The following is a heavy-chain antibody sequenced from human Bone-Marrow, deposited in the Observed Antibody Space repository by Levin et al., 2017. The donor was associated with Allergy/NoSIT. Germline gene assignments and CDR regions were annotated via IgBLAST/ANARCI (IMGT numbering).Heavy chain of an antibody. CDR3: ARGEEFFGAVIMMRY. CDR1: GVSIRYYF. CDR2: ISHSAST. J-gene: IGHJ4*02. Sequence: NASETLSLTCTVSGVSIRYYFWNWIRQSPGKGLEWIGHISHSASTTYNPSLQSRVTISMDMSKNQFSLRLKSVTAADTAVYYCARGEEFFGAVIMMRYWGQGTPVIVSA. D-gene: IGHD3-3*01. V-gene: IGHV4-59*01.